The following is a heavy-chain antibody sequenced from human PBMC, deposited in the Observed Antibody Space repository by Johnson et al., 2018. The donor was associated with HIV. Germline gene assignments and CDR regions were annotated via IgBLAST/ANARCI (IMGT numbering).Heavy chain of an antibody. CDR3: VRRDSGSLSFDL. V-gene: IGHV3-13*01. CDR1: GFTFSSYD. D-gene: IGHD1-26*01. CDR2: IGTAGDT. J-gene: IGHJ3*01. Sequence: VQLVESGGGLVQPGGSLRLSCAASGFTFSSYDMHWVRQATGKGLEWVSAIGTAGDTYYPGSVKGRFTISRDNAKNSLYLQMNSLRVEDTAFYYCVRRDSGSLSFDLWGQGTMVTVSS.